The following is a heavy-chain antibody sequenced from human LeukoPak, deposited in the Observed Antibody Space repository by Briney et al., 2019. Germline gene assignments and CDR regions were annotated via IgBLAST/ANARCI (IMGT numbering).Heavy chain of an antibody. V-gene: IGHV4-61*01. CDR1: GGSISGSSYY. D-gene: IGHD6-13*01. CDR2: IYYSGST. Sequence: SETLSLTCTVSGGSISGSSYYWSWIRQPPGKGLEWIGYIYYSGSTNYNPSLKSRVTISVDTSKNQFSLKLSSVTAADTAVYYCAGGGQQLAIPDYWGQGTLVTVSS. CDR3: AGGGQQLAIPDY. J-gene: IGHJ4*02.